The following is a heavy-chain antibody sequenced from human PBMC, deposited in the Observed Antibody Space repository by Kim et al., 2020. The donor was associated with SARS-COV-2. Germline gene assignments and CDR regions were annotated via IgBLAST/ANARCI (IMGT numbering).Heavy chain of an antibody. Sequence: SETLSLTCTVSGGSISSGSYYWSWIRQPAGKGLEWIGRIYTSGSTNYNPSRKSRVTISVDTSKNQFSLKLSSLTAADTAVYYCAREPFPFCSGSIFDYWGQGTLVTVSS. J-gene: IGHJ4*02. D-gene: IGHD3-10*02. CDR1: GGSISSGSYY. CDR2: IYTSGST. CDR3: AREPFPFCSGSIFDY. V-gene: IGHV4-61*02.